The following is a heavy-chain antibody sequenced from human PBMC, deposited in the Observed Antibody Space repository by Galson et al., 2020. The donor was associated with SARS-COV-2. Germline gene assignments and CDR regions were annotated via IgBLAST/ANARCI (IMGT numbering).Heavy chain of an antibody. V-gene: IGHV4-39*01. J-gene: IGHJ5*02. CDR3: STISIGGFSGYVYDH. CDR1: GASISSVGYY. Sequence: SKTLSLTCTVSGASISSVGYYWGWVRQPPGRGLEWIGSVYYSGSTYYNPSFKSRVIISVDLSRNQFSLKLNSMTPADTAVYYCSTISIGGFSGYVYDHWGHGTLVTVSS. D-gene: IGHD5-12*01. CDR2: VYYSGST.